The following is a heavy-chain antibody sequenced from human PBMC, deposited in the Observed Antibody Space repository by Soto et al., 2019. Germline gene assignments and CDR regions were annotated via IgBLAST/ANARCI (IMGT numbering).Heavy chain of an antibody. CDR3: ASGSGGDLDAFDI. CDR2: IYRSGTT. D-gene: IGHD2-15*01. V-gene: IGHV4-59*12. CDR1: GGSISSSY. J-gene: IGHJ3*02. Sequence: SETLSLTCTVSGGSISSSYWSWIRQPPGKGLEWIGEIYRSGTTNYNPSLKSRITISIDKSNNHFSLRLSSLTAADTAVYYCASGSGGDLDAFDIWGQGTMVT.